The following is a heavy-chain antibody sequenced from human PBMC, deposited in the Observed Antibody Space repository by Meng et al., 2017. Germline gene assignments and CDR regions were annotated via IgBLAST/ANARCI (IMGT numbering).Heavy chain of an antibody. CDR1: GGTFSSYA. CDR2: IIPIFGTA. Sequence: QVQLVRSGAEVKKPGSSVKVSCKASGGTFSSYASSWVRQAPGQGLEWMGGIIPIFGTANYAQKFQGRVTITADESTSTAYMELSSLRSEDKAVYYCASNDGTGDRTGGDYWGQGTLVTVSS. D-gene: IGHD7-27*01. J-gene: IGHJ4*02. V-gene: IGHV1-69*01. CDR3: ASNDGTGDRTGGDY.